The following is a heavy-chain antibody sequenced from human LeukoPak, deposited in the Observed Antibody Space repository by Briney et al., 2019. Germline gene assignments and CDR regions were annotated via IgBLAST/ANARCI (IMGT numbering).Heavy chain of an antibody. D-gene: IGHD3-16*01. V-gene: IGHV3-23*01. CDR3: AKRGIVIRVFLVGFHKEAYYFDS. J-gene: IGHJ4*02. CDR1: GFTLSTYA. Sequence: GGSLRLSCAASGFTLSTYAMSWVRQAPGKGLEWVAGLSGSGGGTNYADSVQGRFTISRDNPKNTLYLQMNSLRAEDTAVYFCAKRGIVIRVFLVGFHKEAYYFDSWGQGALVTVSS. CDR2: LSGSGGGT.